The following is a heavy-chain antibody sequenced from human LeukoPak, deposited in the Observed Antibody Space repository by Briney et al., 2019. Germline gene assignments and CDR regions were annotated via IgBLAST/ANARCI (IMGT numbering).Heavy chain of an antibody. J-gene: IGHJ6*02. CDR1: GFTFSSYW. Sequence: GGSLRLSCAASGFTFSSYWMHWVRQAPGKGLVSVSRINSDGSSTSYADSVKGRFTISRDNAKNTLYLQMNSLRAGDTAVYYCEMTAPYYYGMDVWGQGTTVTVSS. CDR3: EMTAPYYYGMDV. CDR2: INSDGSST. D-gene: IGHD5-18*01. V-gene: IGHV3-74*01.